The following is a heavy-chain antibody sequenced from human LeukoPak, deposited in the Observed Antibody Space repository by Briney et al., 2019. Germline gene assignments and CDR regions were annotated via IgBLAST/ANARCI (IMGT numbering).Heavy chain of an antibody. Sequence: VASVKVSCKASGYTFTSYDINWVRQATGQRLEWMGWMNPNSGNTGYAQKCQGRVTMTRNTSISTAYMELSSLRSEDTAVYYCARGTQGYDILTRDYYYGMDVWGQGTTVTVSS. D-gene: IGHD3-9*01. CDR1: GYTFTSYD. CDR3: ARGTQGYDILTRDYYYGMDV. J-gene: IGHJ6*02. V-gene: IGHV1-8*01. CDR2: MNPNSGNT.